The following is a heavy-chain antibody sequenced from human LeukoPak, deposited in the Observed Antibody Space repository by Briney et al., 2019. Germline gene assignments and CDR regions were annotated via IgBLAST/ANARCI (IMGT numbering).Heavy chain of an antibody. CDR3: ARELIVLEPAARRYNYYMDV. J-gene: IGHJ6*03. CDR1: GYTFTSYN. V-gene: IGHV1-8*03. D-gene: IGHD2-2*01. Sequence: ASVKVSCKASGYTFTSYNINWVRQAPGQGLEWMAWMHPNNGDTGYAQKFQDRVTVISNTSISTAYMELRSPTSEDTAVSYCARELIVLEPAARRYNYYMDVWGIGTTVSFSS. CDR2: MHPNNGDT.